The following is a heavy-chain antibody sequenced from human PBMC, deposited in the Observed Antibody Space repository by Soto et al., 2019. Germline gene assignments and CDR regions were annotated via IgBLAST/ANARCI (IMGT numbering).Heavy chain of an antibody. V-gene: IGHV3-23*01. Sequence: EVQLLESGGASVQPGGSLRIFCAASGFTFSNYAMTWVRQAPGKGLEWVSHISGSDGGANYADSVKGRFNISRDNSKNTLYLPMNSLRVEDTALYYCAKRGGSGWQISHLGHGTLVNVSS. CDR1: GFTFSNYA. J-gene: IGHJ4*01. D-gene: IGHD6-19*01. CDR3: AKRGGSGWQISH. CDR2: ISGSDGGA.